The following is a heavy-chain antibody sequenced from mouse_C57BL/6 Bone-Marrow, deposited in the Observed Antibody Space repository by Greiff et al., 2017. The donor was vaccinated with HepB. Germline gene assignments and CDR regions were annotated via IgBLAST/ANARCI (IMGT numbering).Heavy chain of an antibody. CDR1: GYTFTDYY. J-gene: IGHJ3*01. CDR2: INPNNGGT. D-gene: IGHD1-1*01. V-gene: IGHV1-26*01. Sequence: VQLQQSGPELVKPGASVKISCKASGYTFTDYYMNWVKQSHGKSLEWIGDINPNNGGTSYNQKFKGKATLTVDKSSSTAYMELRSLTSEDSAVYYCARRVGSSYVGFAYWGQGTLVTVSA. CDR3: ARRVGSSYVGFAY.